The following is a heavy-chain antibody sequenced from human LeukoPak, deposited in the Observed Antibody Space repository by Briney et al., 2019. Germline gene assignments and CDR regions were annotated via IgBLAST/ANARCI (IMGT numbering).Heavy chain of an antibody. CDR2: ITSTTTYT. D-gene: IGHD1-1*01. J-gene: IGHJ3*01. CDR1: GFTFGDYA. V-gene: IGHV3-21*01. Sequence: GGSLRLSCTASGFTFGDYAMSWFRQAPGKGLEWVSSITSTTTYTYYADSVKGRFTISRDNAKNSLFLQMNSLRAEDTAVYYCVRCTFVLHKRCSAFDVWGQGTMVTVSA. CDR3: VRCTFVLHKRCSAFDV.